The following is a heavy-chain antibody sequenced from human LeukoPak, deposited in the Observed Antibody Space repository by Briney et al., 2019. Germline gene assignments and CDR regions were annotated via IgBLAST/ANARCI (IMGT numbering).Heavy chain of an antibody. CDR3: AWGADYYFDY. Sequence: GGSLRLSCEASGFNFSRYWMHWVRQAPGKGLVWVSRVNADGSSTRHADSVKGRFTISRDNAKNTLYLQMNSLTAEDTAVYYCAWGADYYFDYWGQGGLVTVSS. V-gene: IGHV3-74*01. D-gene: IGHD3-16*01. J-gene: IGHJ4*02. CDR2: VNADGSST. CDR1: GFNFSRYW.